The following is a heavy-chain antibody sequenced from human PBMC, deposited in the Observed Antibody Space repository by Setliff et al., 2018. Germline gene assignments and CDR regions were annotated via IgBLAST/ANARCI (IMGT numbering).Heavy chain of an antibody. CDR3: ARDASSVIRFLEWSHKDYYFMDV. CDR2: INPNGGST. V-gene: IGHV1-2*02. Sequence: ASVKVSCKTSGYTFTDYYIHWVRQAPGQGLEWMGWINPNGGSTNYAQRFQGRLTVTRDTSISTAYMELSRLRHDDPAVYYRARDASSVIRFLEWSHKDYYFMDVWGNGTTVTAP. D-gene: IGHD3-3*01. J-gene: IGHJ6*03. CDR1: GYTFTDYY.